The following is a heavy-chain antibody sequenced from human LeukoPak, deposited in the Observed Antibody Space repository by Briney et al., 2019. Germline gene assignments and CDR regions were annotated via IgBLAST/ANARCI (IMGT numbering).Heavy chain of an antibody. Sequence: PGGSLRLSCAASGFTFSSYAMSWVRQAPGKGLEWVSDISGSGGTTYYADSVKGRFTISRDNAKNSLYLQMNSLRAEDTALYYCARGGVPGGFDIWGQGTMVTVSS. J-gene: IGHJ3*02. CDR1: GFTFSSYA. CDR3: ARGGVPGGFDI. CDR2: ISGSGGTT. V-gene: IGHV3-23*01. D-gene: IGHD2-8*02.